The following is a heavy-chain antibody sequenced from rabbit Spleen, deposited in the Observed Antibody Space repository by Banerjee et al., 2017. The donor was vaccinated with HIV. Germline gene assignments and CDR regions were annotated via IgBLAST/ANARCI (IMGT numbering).Heavy chain of an antibody. CDR2: IYTGSSGST. CDR3: ARYLLYDYFNL. Sequence: QSLEESGGDLVKPGASLTLTCTASGFSFSSSYWICWVRQAPGKGLEWIACIYTGSSGSTYYASWAKGRFTISKTSSTTVTLQMTSLTAADTATYFCARYLLYDYFNLWGPGTLVTVS. J-gene: IGHJ4*01. CDR1: GFSFSSSYW. D-gene: IGHD4-1*01. V-gene: IGHV1S40*01.